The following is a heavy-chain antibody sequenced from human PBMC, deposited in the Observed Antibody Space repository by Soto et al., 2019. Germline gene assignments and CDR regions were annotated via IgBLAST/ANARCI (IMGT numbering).Heavy chain of an antibody. V-gene: IGHV3-48*02. CDR1: GFIFSDYS. D-gene: IGHD6-25*01. CDR3: SIVRSGRQYYGMDV. J-gene: IGHJ6*02. CDR2: ITTTSSTM. Sequence: GGSLRLSCTPSGFIFSDYSMNWVRQAPGKGLEWISYITTTSSTMYYADSVKGRFTISRDNAKNSLYLQMNSLRDEDTAVYYCSIVRSGRQYYGMDVRGQGTTVTVSS.